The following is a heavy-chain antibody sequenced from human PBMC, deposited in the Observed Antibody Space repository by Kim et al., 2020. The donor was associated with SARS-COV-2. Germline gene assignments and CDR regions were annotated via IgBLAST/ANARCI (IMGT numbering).Heavy chain of an antibody. Sequence: GGSLRLSCAASGFTFRSYAMHWVRQAPGKGLEWVAVISNDGSNKYYADSVKGRFTISRDNSKNTLYLQMNSLRAEDTAVYYCAREVKYNGSGSAPPGYWGQGTLVTVSS. CDR1: GFTFRSYA. CDR3: AREVKYNGSGSAPPGY. V-gene: IGHV3-30-3*01. J-gene: IGHJ4*02. D-gene: IGHD3-10*01. CDR2: ISNDGSNK.